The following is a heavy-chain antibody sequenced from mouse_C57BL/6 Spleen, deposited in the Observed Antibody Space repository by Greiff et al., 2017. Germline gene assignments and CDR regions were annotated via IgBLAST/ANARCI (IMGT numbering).Heavy chain of an antibody. CDR2: IYPGDGDT. J-gene: IGHJ4*01. CDR1: GYAFSSSW. Sequence: VQLQQSGPELVKPGASVKISCKASGYAFSSSWMNWVQQRPGKGLEWIGRIYPGDGDTNYNGKFKGKATLTADKSSSTAYMQLSSLTSEDSAVYFCARRLIYYDAMDYWGQGTSVTVSS. CDR3: ARRLIYYDAMDY. D-gene: IGHD2-1*01. V-gene: IGHV1-82*01.